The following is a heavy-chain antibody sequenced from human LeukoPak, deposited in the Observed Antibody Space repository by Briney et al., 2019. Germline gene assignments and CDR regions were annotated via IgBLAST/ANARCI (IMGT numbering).Heavy chain of an antibody. CDR3: AKDSYYDSSAFDI. CDR2: ISSSSSHI. J-gene: IGHJ3*02. CDR1: RFTFSSYS. Sequence: GGSLRLSCAASRFTFSSYSMNWVRQAPGKGLEWVSSISSSSSHIYYLDSVKGRFTIPRDNSKNTLFLQMNSLRAEDTAVYYCAKDSYYDSSAFDIWGQGTMVTVSS. V-gene: IGHV3-21*01. D-gene: IGHD3-22*01.